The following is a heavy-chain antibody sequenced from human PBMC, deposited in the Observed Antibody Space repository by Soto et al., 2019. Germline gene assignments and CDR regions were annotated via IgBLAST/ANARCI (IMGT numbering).Heavy chain of an antibody. D-gene: IGHD5-12*01. CDR3: AKVRGGHDYDY. Sequence: LRLSCVASGFTFSSYAMSWVRQAPGKGLEWVSSISGSGVSTYYADSVKGRFAVSRDNSKNTLFLQMNSLRAEDTALYYCAKVRGGHDYDYWGQGTLVTSPQ. CDR2: ISGSGVST. CDR1: GFTFSSYA. J-gene: IGHJ4*02. V-gene: IGHV3-23*01.